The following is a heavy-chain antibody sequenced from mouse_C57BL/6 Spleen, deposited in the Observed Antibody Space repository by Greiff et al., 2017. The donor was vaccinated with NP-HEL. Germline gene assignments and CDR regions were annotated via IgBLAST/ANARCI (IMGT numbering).Heavy chain of an antibody. CDR2: ILPGSGST. D-gene: IGHD3-1*01. Sequence: QVQLQQSGAELMKPGASVKLSCKAPGYTFTGYWIEWVKQRPGHGLEWIGEILPGSGSTNYNEKFKGKATFTADTTSNTAYMQRSSRTTADSSIYYCGRTRDGHGFAYWGKGTLVTVAA. J-gene: IGHJ3*01. V-gene: IGHV1-9*01. CDR3: GRTRDGHGFAY. CDR1: GYTFTGYW.